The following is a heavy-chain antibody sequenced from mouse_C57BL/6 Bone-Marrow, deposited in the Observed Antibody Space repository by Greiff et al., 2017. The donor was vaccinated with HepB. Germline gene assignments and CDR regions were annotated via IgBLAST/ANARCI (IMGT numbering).Heavy chain of an antibody. J-gene: IGHJ1*03. CDR3: ASWDVHWYFDV. CDR2: INPSNGGT. CDR1: GYTFTSYW. D-gene: IGHD4-1*01. V-gene: IGHV1-53*01. Sequence: QVQLQQPGTELVKPGASVKLSCKASGYTFTSYWMHWVKQRPGQGLEWIGNINPSNGGTNYNEKFKSKATLTLDKASSTAYRQRSSLTSEDSAVYCCASWDVHWYFDVWGTGTTVTVSS.